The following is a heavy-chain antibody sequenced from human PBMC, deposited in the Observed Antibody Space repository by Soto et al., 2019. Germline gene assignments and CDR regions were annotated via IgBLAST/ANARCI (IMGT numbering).Heavy chain of an antibody. J-gene: IGHJ4*02. Sequence: GGSLRLSCAASRFTFASYAMNWVRQAPGKGLEWVSSISGSGGSTYYADSVKGRFTISRDNSKNTLYLLMNSLRAEDTAVYYCAKTISGVVPIRKTLDYWGQGTLVTVSS. CDR3: AKTISGVVPIRKTLDY. V-gene: IGHV3-23*01. D-gene: IGHD3-3*01. CDR2: ISGSGGST. CDR1: RFTFASYA.